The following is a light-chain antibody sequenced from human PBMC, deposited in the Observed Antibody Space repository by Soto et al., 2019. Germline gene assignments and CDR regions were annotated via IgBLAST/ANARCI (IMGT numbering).Light chain of an antibody. CDR2: QDS. CDR3: QAWDSSPRVV. V-gene: IGLV3-1*01. J-gene: IGLJ2*01. CDR1: KLGDKY. Sequence: SYELTQPPSVSVSPGQTASITCSGAKLGDKYACWYQQKPGQSPVLVIYQDSKRPSGIPERFSGSNSGNTATLTISGTQAMDEADYYCQAWDSSPRVVFGGGTKVTVL.